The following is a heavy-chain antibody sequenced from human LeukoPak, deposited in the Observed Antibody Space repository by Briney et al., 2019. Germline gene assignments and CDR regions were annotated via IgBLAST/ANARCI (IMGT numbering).Heavy chain of an antibody. Sequence: GGSLRLPCAASGFTFSFYGMHWVRQAPGKGLEWVAVIWYDGSNKYYTDSVKGRFTISRDNSKNTLYLQMNSLKTEDAAVYYCARGPDGDDARLSAAQLDYWGQGTLVTVSS. CDR1: GFTFSFYG. J-gene: IGHJ4*02. V-gene: IGHV3-33*01. CDR2: IWYDGSNK. D-gene: IGHD4-17*01. CDR3: ARGPDGDDARLSAAQLDY.